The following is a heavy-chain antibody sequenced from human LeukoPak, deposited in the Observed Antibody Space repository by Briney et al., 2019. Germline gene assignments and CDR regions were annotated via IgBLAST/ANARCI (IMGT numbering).Heavy chain of an antibody. V-gene: IGHV4-34*01. CDR3: ASIPPNIAGFDP. Sequence: SETLSLTCAVYGGSFSGYYWSWIRQPPGKGLEWIGEINHSGSTNYNPSLKSRVTISVDTSKNQFSLKLSSVTAADTAVYYCASIPPNIAGFDPWGQGTLVTVSS. J-gene: IGHJ5*02. D-gene: IGHD2-21*01. CDR2: INHSGST. CDR1: GGSFSGYY.